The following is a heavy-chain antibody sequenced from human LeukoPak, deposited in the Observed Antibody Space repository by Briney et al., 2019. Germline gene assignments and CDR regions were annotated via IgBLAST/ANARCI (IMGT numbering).Heavy chain of an antibody. Sequence: SETLSLTCIVSGGSISIYYWNWIRQPPGKGLEWIGYIYNSGSTDYNPSLKNRATISVDTSKNQFSLKLTSVTAADTAVYYCARGRGGTYYWYDPWGQGTLVTVSS. D-gene: IGHD1-26*01. J-gene: IGHJ5*02. V-gene: IGHV4-4*09. CDR1: GGSISIYY. CDR3: ARGRGGTYYWYDP. CDR2: IYNSGST.